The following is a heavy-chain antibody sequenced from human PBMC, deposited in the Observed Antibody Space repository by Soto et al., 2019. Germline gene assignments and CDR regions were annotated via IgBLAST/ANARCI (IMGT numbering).Heavy chain of an antibody. CDR2: IYYTGST. V-gene: IGHV4-59*11. CDR1: GASISSHY. Sequence: QVQLQESGPGLVKPSETLSLTCTVSGASISSHYWSWIRQPPGQGLEWIGCIYYTGSTNYNPSLKSRVTMSLDTSKHQFSLRLSSVTAADTAVYYCARGGVGVVPAAMDYWGQGTLVTVSS. J-gene: IGHJ4*02. D-gene: IGHD2-2*01. CDR3: ARGGVGVVPAAMDY.